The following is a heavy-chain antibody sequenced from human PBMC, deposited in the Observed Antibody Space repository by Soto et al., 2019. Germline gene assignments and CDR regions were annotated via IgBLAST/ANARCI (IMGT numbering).Heavy chain of an antibody. J-gene: IGHJ4*02. D-gene: IGHD6-13*01. CDR2: ISYDGSNK. V-gene: IGHV3-30-3*01. Sequence: QVQLVESGGGVVQPGRSLRLSCAASGFTFSSYAMHWVRQAPGKGLEWVAVISYDGSNKYYADSVKGRFTISRDNSKNTLYLQMNSLRPEDTSVYSCARALMGIELAGYWGQGTLVTVSS. CDR3: ARALMGIELAGY. CDR1: GFTFSSYA.